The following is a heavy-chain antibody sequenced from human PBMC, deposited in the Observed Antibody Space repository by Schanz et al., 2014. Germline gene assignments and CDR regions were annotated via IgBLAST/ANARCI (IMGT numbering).Heavy chain of an antibody. CDR1: GFTFSSYW. D-gene: IGHD4-17*01. CDR2: IKSDGSST. V-gene: IGHV3-74*01. J-gene: IGHJ6*03. Sequence: EVQLVESGGGLVQPGGSLRLSCAASGFTFSSYWMHWVRQVPGKGLVWVSRIKSDGSSTSYADSVKGRFTISRDNSKNTLYLQMKSLRAEDTAVYYCARAPVTVGPYHYYMDVWGKGTTVTVSS. CDR3: ARAPVTVGPYHYYMDV.